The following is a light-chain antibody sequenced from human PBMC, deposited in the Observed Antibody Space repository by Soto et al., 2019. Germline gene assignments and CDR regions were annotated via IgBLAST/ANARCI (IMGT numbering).Light chain of an antibody. Sequence: EIVLTQSPATLSLSPGERATLSCRASQSVSSYLAWYQQKPGQAPRLLIYGASTRATGIPARFSGSGSGTEFTLTIKSLKYEDFAVYYCQKYNNWPITFGQGTRLEIK. CDR1: QSVSSY. V-gene: IGKV3-15*01. CDR2: GAS. J-gene: IGKJ5*01. CDR3: QKYNNWPIT.